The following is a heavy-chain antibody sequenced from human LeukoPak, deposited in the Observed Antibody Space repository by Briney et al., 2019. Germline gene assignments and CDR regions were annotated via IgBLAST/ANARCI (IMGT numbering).Heavy chain of an antibody. D-gene: IGHD3-10*01. Sequence: PGGSLRLSCAASGFTFSSYWMSWVRQAPGKGLEWVANIKQDGSEKYYVDSVKGRFTISRDNAKNSLYLQMNSLRAEDTAVYYCARDGRGPHYYYYYYMDVWGKGTTVTVSS. V-gene: IGHV3-7*01. CDR3: ARDGRGPHYYYYYYMDV. J-gene: IGHJ6*03. CDR2: IKQDGSEK. CDR1: GFTFSSYW.